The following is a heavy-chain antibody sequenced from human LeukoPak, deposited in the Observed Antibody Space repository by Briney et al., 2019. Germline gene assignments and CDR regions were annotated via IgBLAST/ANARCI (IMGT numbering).Heavy chain of an antibody. CDR3: ARDLGYQLLTNLYYYYGMDV. J-gene: IGHJ6*02. CDR2: IKQDGSEK. Sequence: PGGSLRLSCAASGFTFSSYWMSWVRQAPGKGLEWVANIKQDGSEKYYVDSVKGRFTISRDNAKNSLYLQMNSLRAEDTAVYYCARDLGYQLLTNLYYYYGMDVWGQGTTVTVSS. D-gene: IGHD2-2*01. V-gene: IGHV3-7*01. CDR1: GFTFSSYW.